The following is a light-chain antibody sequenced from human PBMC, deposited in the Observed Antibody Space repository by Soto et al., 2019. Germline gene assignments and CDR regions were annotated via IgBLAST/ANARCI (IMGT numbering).Light chain of an antibody. V-gene: IGKV1-6*01. CDR3: LQDYNYPRT. Sequence: AIQMTQSPSSLSVSVGDRVTITCRASQGISHYLGWYQQKPGKAPKLLIYAASSLQSGVPSRFSGSGSGTDFTLTISSLQPEDFATYYCLQDYNYPRTFGGGTKVEIK. J-gene: IGKJ4*01. CDR2: AAS. CDR1: QGISHY.